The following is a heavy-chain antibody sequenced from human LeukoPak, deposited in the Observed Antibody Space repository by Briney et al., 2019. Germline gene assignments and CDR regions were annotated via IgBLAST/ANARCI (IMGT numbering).Heavy chain of an antibody. CDR1: GFTFSTYN. CDR2: ISDRRDYI. Sequence: GGSLRLSCAASGFTFSTYNMNWVRQAPGKGLEWVSSISDRRDYIYYAASLKGRFSISRDNANNSLYLLMNSLRAEDTAIYYCARGNWNDEGFFDYWGRGILVTVSS. D-gene: IGHD1-1*01. J-gene: IGHJ4*02. CDR3: ARGNWNDEGFFDY. V-gene: IGHV3-21*01.